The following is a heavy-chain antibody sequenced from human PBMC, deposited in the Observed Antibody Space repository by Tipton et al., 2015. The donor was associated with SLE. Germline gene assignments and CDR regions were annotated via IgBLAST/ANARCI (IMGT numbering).Heavy chain of an antibody. CDR3: AIYYYGMDV. CDR1: GGSFSGYY. CDR2: IYYSGST. Sequence: TLSLTCAVYGGSFSGYYWSWIRQPPGKGLEWIGYIYYSGSTYYNPSLKSRVTISVDTSKNQFSLKLSSVTAADTAVYYCAIYYYGMDVWGQGTTVTVSS. V-gene: IGHV4-34*01. J-gene: IGHJ6*02.